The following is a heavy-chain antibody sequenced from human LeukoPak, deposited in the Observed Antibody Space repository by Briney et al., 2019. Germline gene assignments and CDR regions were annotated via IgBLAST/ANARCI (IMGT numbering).Heavy chain of an antibody. J-gene: IGHJ3*01. CDR1: GLTFSSYW. Sequence: PGGSLRLSCAASGLTFSSYWMSWVRQAPRKGLECVANIKQDGSEKYYVDSVKGRFTISRDNAKNSLYLQMNSLRAEDTAVYYCTRTRTAFDFWGQGTMVTVSS. CDR3: TRTRTAFDF. V-gene: IGHV3-7*03. CDR2: IKQDGSEK.